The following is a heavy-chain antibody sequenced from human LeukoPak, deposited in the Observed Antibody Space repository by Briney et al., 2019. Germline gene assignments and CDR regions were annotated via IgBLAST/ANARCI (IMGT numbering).Heavy chain of an antibody. CDR3: ARGLNPIAAADYFDY. J-gene: IGHJ4*02. CDR2: INPNSGGT. Sequence: ASVKVSCKASGYTFTGYYMHWVRQAPGQGLEWMGWINPNSGGTNSAQKLQGRVTMTTDTSTSTAYMELRSLRSDDTAVYYCARGLNPIAAADYFDYWGQGTLVTVSS. V-gene: IGHV1-2*02. D-gene: IGHD6-13*01. CDR1: GYTFTGYY.